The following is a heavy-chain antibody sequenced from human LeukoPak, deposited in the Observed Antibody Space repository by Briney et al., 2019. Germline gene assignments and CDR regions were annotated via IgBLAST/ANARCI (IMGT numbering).Heavy chain of an antibody. CDR1: GFTFSSYA. D-gene: IGHD2-2*03. J-gene: IGHJ4*02. CDR2: NRGGGGRT. CDR3: AKDMDIVVGPAVILQN. V-gene: IGHV3-23*01. Sequence: PGGSLRLSCAASGFTFSSYAISWVRQAPGKGLEWVSANRGGGGRTYYEDSVKGRFTISRDNSKNTMYLQMNILRAEDTAVYYCAKDMDIVVGPAVILQNWGQGTLVTVSS.